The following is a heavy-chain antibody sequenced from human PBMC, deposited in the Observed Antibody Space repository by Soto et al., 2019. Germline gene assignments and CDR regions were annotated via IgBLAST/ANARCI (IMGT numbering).Heavy chain of an antibody. D-gene: IGHD1-7*01. Sequence: SETLSLTCTVSGDSISSSNYFWGWIRQPPGKGLEWIGTIFYSGSTYYNPSLKSRVTISVDTSKNQFSLKLSSVTAADTAVYYCARYETTSNFDYWGQGTLVTVSS. J-gene: IGHJ4*02. V-gene: IGHV4-39*01. CDR2: IFYSGST. CDR1: GDSISSSNYF. CDR3: ARYETTSNFDY.